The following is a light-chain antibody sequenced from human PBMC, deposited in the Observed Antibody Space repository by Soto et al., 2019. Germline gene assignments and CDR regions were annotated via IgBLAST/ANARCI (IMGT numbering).Light chain of an antibody. V-gene: IGKV3-20*01. Sequence: ESVLTQSPGTLSLYPGERDTLSCRASQSISSSFLAWYQQKPGQAPRLLIYGASSRATGIPDRFSGSGSGTDFTLTISRLEPEDFAVYYCQQYGNSLFTFGGGTKVDIK. CDR2: GAS. J-gene: IGKJ4*01. CDR3: QQYGNSLFT. CDR1: QSISSSF.